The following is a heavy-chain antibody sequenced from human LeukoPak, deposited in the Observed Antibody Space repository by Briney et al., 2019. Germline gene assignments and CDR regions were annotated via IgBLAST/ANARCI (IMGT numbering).Heavy chain of an antibody. CDR1: GGSINSNNYY. Sequence: SETLSLTCTVSGGSINSNNYYWGWIRQPPGKGLEWIGYIYYSGSTNYNPSLKSRVTISVDTSKNQFSLKLSSVTAADTAVYYCARSPFRGIRLGAFDIWGQGTMVTVSS. CDR2: IYYSGST. D-gene: IGHD3-16*01. V-gene: IGHV4-61*05. CDR3: ARSPFRGIRLGAFDI. J-gene: IGHJ3*02.